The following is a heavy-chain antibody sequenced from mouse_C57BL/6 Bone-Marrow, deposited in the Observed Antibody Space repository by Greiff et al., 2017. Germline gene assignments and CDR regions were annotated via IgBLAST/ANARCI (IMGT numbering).Heavy chain of an antibody. Sequence: QVQLQQSGAELVRPGTSVKVSCKASGYAFNNYLIEWVKQRPGQGLEWIGVINPGSGGTNYNEKFKGKATLTADKSSSTAYMQLSSLTSEDSAVYFCARDGYYSYYFDYWGQGTTLTVSS. CDR1: GYAFNNYL. CDR3: ARDGYYSYYFDY. CDR2: INPGSGGT. V-gene: IGHV1-54*01. D-gene: IGHD2-3*01. J-gene: IGHJ2*01.